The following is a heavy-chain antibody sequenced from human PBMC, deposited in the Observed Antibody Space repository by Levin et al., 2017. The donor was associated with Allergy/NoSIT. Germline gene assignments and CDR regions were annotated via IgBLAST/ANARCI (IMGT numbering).Heavy chain of an antibody. CDR3: AREQVAARPNYDFWSGYASVPPHYGMDV. Sequence: ASVKVSCKASGYTFTGYYMHWVRQAPGQGLEWMGWINPNSGGTNYAQKFRGRVTMTRDTSISTAYMELSRLRSDDTAVYYCAREQVAARPNYDFWSGYASVPPHYGMDVWGQGTTVTVSS. J-gene: IGHJ6*02. CDR1: GYTFTGYY. D-gene: IGHD3-3*01. CDR2: INPNSGGT. V-gene: IGHV1-2*02.